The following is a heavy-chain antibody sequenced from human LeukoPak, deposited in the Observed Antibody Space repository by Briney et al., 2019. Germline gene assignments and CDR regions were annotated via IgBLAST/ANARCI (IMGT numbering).Heavy chain of an antibody. CDR1: GFTFSSYS. V-gene: IGHV3-48*04. Sequence: GGSLRLSCAASGFTFSSYSMNWVRQAPGKGLEWVSYISSASGSIYYADSVKGRSTISRDNAKNSLFLQMNSLRAEDTAVYYCAKDTSCGGDCYLFDYWGQGTLVTVSS. CDR2: ISSASGSI. J-gene: IGHJ4*02. CDR3: AKDTSCGGDCYLFDY. D-gene: IGHD2-21*02.